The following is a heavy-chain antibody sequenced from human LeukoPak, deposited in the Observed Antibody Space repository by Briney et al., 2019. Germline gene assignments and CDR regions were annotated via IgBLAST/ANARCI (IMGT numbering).Heavy chain of an antibody. Sequence: PSGGSLRLSCAASEFSFSNFAMYWVRQAPGKGLEWLAVISYDGSIRYYADSVKGRFTISRDNSNNTVHLQMNSLRPDDSALYYCAREDNPLWFDPWGQGTLVTVSS. CDR1: EFSFSNFA. J-gene: IGHJ5*02. D-gene: IGHD1-1*01. CDR2: ISYDGSIR. V-gene: IGHV3-30-3*01. CDR3: AREDNPLWFDP.